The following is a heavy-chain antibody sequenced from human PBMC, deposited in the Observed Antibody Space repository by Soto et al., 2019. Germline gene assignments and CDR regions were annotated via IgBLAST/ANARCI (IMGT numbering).Heavy chain of an antibody. CDR2: IIPIFGTA. CDR3: ARGLWFGELYGVSKAHYYYYGMDV. Sequence: ASVKVSCKASGGTFSSYAISWVRQAPGQGLEWMGGIIPIFGTANYAQKFQGRVTITADESTSTAYMELSSLRSEDTAVYYCARGLWFGELYGVSKAHYYYYGMDVWGQGTTVTVSS. D-gene: IGHD3-10*01. CDR1: GGTFSSYA. J-gene: IGHJ6*02. V-gene: IGHV1-69*13.